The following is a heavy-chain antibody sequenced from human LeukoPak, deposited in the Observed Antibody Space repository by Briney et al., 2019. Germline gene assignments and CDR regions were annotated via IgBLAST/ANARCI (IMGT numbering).Heavy chain of an antibody. CDR2: ISGDGGST. CDR1: GFPFYDYA. V-gene: IGHV3-43*02. J-gene: IGHJ4*02. D-gene: IGHD3-22*01. CDR3: SKGIVVAPFDY. Sequence: PGGSLRLSCAASGFPFYDYAFHWIRQAPGKGLQWVSLISGDGGSTYYADSVKGRFTISRDNSKNSLYLQMNSLRTEDTALFYCSKGIVVAPFDYWGQGTLVTVSS.